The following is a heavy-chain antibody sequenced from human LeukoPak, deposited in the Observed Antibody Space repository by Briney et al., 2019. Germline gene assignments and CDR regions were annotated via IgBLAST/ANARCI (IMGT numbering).Heavy chain of an antibody. D-gene: IGHD4-17*01. CDR1: GGSISSYY. V-gene: IGHV4-59*01. CDR2: IYYSGST. J-gene: IGHJ6*02. Sequence: SETLSLTCTVSGGSISSYYWSWIRQPPGKGLEWIGYIYYSGSTNYNPSLKSRVTISVDTSKNQFSLKLSSVTAADTAVYYCARSYGDYYYYGMDVWGQGTTVTVSS. CDR3: ARSYGDYYYYGMDV.